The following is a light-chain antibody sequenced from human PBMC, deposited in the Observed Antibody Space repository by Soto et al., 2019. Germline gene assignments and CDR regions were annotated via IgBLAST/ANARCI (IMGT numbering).Light chain of an antibody. CDR3: PQYYSTPPT. CDR2: WAS. J-gene: IGKJ1*01. CDR1: QSVSYSSNNKNY. Sequence: DIVMTQSPDSLAVSLGERATINCKSSQSVSYSSNNKNYLAWYQQKPGQPPKLLIYWASTRESGVPDRFSGSGSGTDFTLTISSLQDEDVAVYYCPQYYSTPPTFGQGTKVEIK. V-gene: IGKV4-1*01.